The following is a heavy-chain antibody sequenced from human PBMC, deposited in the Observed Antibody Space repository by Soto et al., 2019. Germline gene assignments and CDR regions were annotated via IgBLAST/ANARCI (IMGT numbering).Heavy chain of an antibody. V-gene: IGHV3-30*03. J-gene: IGHJ4*02. CDR1: GFIFSNYG. D-gene: IGHD2-8*02. Sequence: QVHLVQSGGGVVQPGRSLRLSCAASGFIFSNYGMHWVRQAPGKGLECVTIISYDGSVKYYADSVKGRFTISRDNSKNTLYLQMNSLRAEDTAVYYCAIDGTGGPPYYFDYWGQGTLVTVSS. CDR2: ISYDGSVK. CDR3: AIDGTGGPPYYFDY.